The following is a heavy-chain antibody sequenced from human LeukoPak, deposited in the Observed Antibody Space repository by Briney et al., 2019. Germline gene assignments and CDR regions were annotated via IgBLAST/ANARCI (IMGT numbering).Heavy chain of an antibody. J-gene: IGHJ6*03. CDR3: ARIGYYMDV. V-gene: IGHV4-34*01. CDR2: INHSGST. Sequence: SETLSLTCAVYGGSFSGYYWSWIRQPPGKGLEWIGEINHSGSTNYNPSLKSRVTISVDTSKNQFSLKLSSVTAADTAVYYCARIGYYMDVWGKGTTVTVSS. CDR1: GGSFSGYY.